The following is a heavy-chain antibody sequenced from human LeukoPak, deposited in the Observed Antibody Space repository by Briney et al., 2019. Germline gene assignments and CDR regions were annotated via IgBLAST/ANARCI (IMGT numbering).Heavy chain of an antibody. CDR1: GGSISTYY. CDR3: ARDGYASGSAAFDI. J-gene: IGHJ3*02. V-gene: IGHV4-59*12. D-gene: IGHD3-10*01. Sequence: PSETLSLTCTVSGGSISTYYWTWIRQPPGKGLEWIGYINYSGSTNYNPSLKSRVTISVDTSKNQFSLKLSSVTAADTAVYYCARDGYASGSAAFDIWGQGTMVTVSS. CDR2: INYSGST.